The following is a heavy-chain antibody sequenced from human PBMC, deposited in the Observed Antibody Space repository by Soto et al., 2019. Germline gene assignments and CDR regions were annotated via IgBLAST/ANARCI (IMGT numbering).Heavy chain of an antibody. J-gene: IGHJ1*01. CDR2: VHISGHS. V-gene: IGHV4-4*02. Sequence: PSETLSLTCTLSVGSVRAPDWWNWVRQSPDKGLEWIAEVHISGHSNYNPSLRSRVSVSIDSSKNQFYLNLNSVTAADTAIYYCARVRQGCSANNCYFEPLGQGTQVNVSS. CDR3: ARVRQGCSANNCYFEP. D-gene: IGHD1-1*01. CDR1: VGSVRAPDW.